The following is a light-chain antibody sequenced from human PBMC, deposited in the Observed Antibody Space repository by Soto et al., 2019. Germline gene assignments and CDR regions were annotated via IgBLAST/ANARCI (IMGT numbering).Light chain of an antibody. V-gene: IGLV1-44*01. CDR1: NSNIGSHV. J-gene: IGLJ3*02. Sequence: QSVLTQPPSASGTPGQRVTISCSGSNSNIGSHVVYWYQQLPGTAPKLLIYNNNQRPSGVPDRLSGSKSGTSASLAISGLQSEDEADYYCAVWDDSLNGWVFGGGTKLTVL. CDR2: NNN. CDR3: AVWDDSLNGWV.